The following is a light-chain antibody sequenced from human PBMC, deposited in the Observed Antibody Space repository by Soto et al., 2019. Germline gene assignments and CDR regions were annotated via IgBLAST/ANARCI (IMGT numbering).Light chain of an antibody. V-gene: IGKV1-33*01. CDR1: QDIGNY. J-gene: IGKJ5*01. CDR3: PLSADPLIP. CDR2: DAS. Sequence: DIQMTQSPSSLSASVGDRVTIACKANQDIGNYLNWYQQKPGKAPRLLIYDASNLHPGVPSRFRGSGSGTEFSFNITSLQPEDVATYYCPLSADPLIPFAQGTRLEIK.